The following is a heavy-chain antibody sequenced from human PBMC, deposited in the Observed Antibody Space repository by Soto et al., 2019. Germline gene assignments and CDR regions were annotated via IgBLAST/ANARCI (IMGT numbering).Heavy chain of an antibody. V-gene: IGHV1-2*02. J-gene: IGHJ4*02. Sequence: ASVKVSCKASGYTFTGYFVHWVRLAPGQGLEWMGWVNPDTGVATFPQKFQGRVTVTRDASINTDYMELTHLTSEDTGIYYCARDPIRGGVPYFFDFWGRGTQVTVSS. CDR2: VNPDTGVA. D-gene: IGHD3-16*01. CDR1: GYTFTGYF. CDR3: ARDPIRGGVPYFFDF.